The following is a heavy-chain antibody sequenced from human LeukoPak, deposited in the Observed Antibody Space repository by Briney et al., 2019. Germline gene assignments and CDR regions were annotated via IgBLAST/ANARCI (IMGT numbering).Heavy chain of an antibody. V-gene: IGHV3-30*03. CDR3: AQGGSEIYYFYHGMDA. J-gene: IGHJ6*02. CDR2: ISYDGSNK. CDR1: GLSLNSYA. Sequence: GRSLRLSCAASGLSLNSYAIHWVRQAPGKGLEWVTAISYDGSNKHYADSVRGRFTISRDNSKNTLYLQMNSLRSDDTAVYYCAQGGSEIYYFYHGMDAWGRGTTVTVSS. D-gene: IGHD3-10*01.